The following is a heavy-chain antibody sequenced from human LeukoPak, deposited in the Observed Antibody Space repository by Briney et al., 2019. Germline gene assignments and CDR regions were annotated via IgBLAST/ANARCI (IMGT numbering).Heavy chain of an antibody. V-gene: IGHV4-59*01. CDR3: ARDAFRAFDI. CDR1: GGSISSYY. D-gene: IGHD2/OR15-2a*01. J-gene: IGHJ3*02. CDR2: IYYSGST. Sequence: SETLSLTCTVSGGSISSYYWSWIRQPPGKGLEWIGYIYYSGSTNYNPSLKSRVTISIDTSKNQFSLKLSSVTAADTAVYYCARDAFRAFDIWGQGTMVTVSS.